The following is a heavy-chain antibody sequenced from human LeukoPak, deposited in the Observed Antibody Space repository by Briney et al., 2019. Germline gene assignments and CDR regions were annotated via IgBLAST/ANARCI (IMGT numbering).Heavy chain of an antibody. CDR1: GGSFSGYY. J-gene: IGHJ4*02. Sequence: SETLSLTCAVYGGSFSGYYWSWIRQPPGKGLKWIGEINHSGSTNYNPSLKSRVTISVDTSKNQFSLKLSSVTAADTAVYYCARARVYDYVWGSYRHTFLDYWGQGTLVTVSS. V-gene: IGHV4-34*01. CDR3: ARARVYDYVWGSYRHTFLDY. D-gene: IGHD3-16*02. CDR2: INHSGST.